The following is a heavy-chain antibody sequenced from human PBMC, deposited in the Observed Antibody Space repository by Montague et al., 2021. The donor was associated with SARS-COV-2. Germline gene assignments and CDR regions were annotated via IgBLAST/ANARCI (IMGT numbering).Heavy chain of an antibody. CDR1: GDSISSYY. Sequence: SETLSLTCTVSGDSISSYYWSWIRQSPGKGLEWIGYIYYSGSTNYNPSLKSRVTISVDTSKNRFSLKLRSVTAADTAVYYCAGGQLWFDYWGQGTLVTVSS. D-gene: IGHD5-18*01. CDR2: IYYSGST. J-gene: IGHJ4*02. V-gene: IGHV4-59*08. CDR3: AGGQLWFDY.